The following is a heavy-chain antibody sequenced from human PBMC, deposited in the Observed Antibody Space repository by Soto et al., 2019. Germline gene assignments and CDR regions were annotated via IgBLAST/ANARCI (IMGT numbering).Heavy chain of an antibody. Sequence: SETLSPTCAVSGGSISSGGYSWSWIRQPPGKGLEWIGYIYHIGSPSYNPSLKSRLSMSLDASKNQFSLNLTSVTAADTAIYYCVRDRALDSSGHWFDSWGQGTLVTVSS. D-gene: IGHD6-19*01. J-gene: IGHJ5*01. CDR2: IYHIGSP. CDR1: GGSISSGGYS. V-gene: IGHV4-30-2*05. CDR3: VRDRALDSSGHWFDS.